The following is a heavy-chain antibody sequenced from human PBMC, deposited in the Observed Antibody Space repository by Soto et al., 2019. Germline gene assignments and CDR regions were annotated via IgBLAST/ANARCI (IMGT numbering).Heavy chain of an antibody. V-gene: IGHV3-66*01. CDR2: IYTIGAA. CDR3: ARVGDSALAYGLDV. J-gene: IGHJ6*02. CDR1: GFSVSSNY. Sequence: EVQLVESGGDLVQPGGSLRLSCAASGFSVSSNYMSWVRQAPGKGLEWLSVIYTIGAAHYADSVKGRFTVSRDNSDNTLFLQMSSLRAEDTAVYYCARVGDSALAYGLDVWGLGTTVTVSS. D-gene: IGHD3-3*01.